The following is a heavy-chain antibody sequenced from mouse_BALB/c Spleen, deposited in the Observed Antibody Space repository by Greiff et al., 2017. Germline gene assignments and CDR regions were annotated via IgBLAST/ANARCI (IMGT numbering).Heavy chain of an antibody. J-gene: IGHJ3*01. Sequence: EVKLVESGGGLVKPGGSLKLSCAASGFTFSSYAMSWVRQTPEKRLEWVASISSGGSTYYPDSVKGRFTISRDNARNNLYLQMSSLRSEDTAMYYCAREFDGGYCFAYWGQGTLVTVSA. CDR2: ISSGGST. D-gene: IGHD1-1*02. CDR3: AREFDGGYCFAY. V-gene: IGHV5-6-5*01. CDR1: GFTFSSYA.